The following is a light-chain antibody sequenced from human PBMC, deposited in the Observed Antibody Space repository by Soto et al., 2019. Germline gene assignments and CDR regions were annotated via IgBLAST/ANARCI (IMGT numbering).Light chain of an antibody. CDR1: QSVSSSY. CDR2: GAS. J-gene: IGKJ2*01. CDR3: HQYGSSPPYT. V-gene: IGKV3-20*01. Sequence: EIVLTQSPGTLSLSPGERATLSCRASQSVSSSYLAWYQQKPGQAPRLLIYGASSRATAIPDRFSGSGSGTDFTLTISRLEPDDFAVYYCHQYGSSPPYTFGQGTKLEIK.